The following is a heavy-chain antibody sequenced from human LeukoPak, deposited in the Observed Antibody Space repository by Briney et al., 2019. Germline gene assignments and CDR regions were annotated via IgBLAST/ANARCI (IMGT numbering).Heavy chain of an antibody. J-gene: IGHJ4*02. CDR3: ARPRVPDS. CDR1: GFTFSSSW. V-gene: IGHV3-7*01. CDR2: ISPDGSET. Sequence: GGSLRLSCAASGFTFSSSWMSWVRQAPGKGLEWVANISPDGSETNYVDSVKGRFTISRDNAKNSLYLQMNSLRAEDTAVYYCARPRVPDSWGQGNLVTVSS.